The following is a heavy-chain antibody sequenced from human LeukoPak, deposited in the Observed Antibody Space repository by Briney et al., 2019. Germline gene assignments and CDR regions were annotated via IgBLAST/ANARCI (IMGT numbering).Heavy chain of an antibody. CDR3: ARTGGTIDY. CDR1: GCSISSGDYY. D-gene: IGHD2-8*02. CDR2: IYYSGST. V-gene: IGHV4-30-4*01. Sequence: SETLSLTCTVSGCSISSGDYYWSWIRQPPGKGLEWIGYIYYSGSTYYNPSLKSRVTISVDTSKNQFSLKLNSVTAADTAVYYCARTGGTIDYWGQGTLVTVSS. J-gene: IGHJ4*02.